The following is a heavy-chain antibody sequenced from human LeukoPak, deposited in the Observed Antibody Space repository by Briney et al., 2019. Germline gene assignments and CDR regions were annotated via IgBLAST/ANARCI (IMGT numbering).Heavy chain of an antibody. CDR1: GFTFSNYD. J-gene: IGHJ5*02. Sequence: GGSLRLSCAASGFTFSNYDMIWVRQAPGKGLEWVSAISGSGGSTYYADSVRGRFTISRDNSKNTLYLQMNSLRAEDTAVYYCAKNYYDSSGYYSPWGQGTLVTVSS. CDR2: ISGSGGST. V-gene: IGHV3-23*01. CDR3: AKNYYDSSGYYSP. D-gene: IGHD3-22*01.